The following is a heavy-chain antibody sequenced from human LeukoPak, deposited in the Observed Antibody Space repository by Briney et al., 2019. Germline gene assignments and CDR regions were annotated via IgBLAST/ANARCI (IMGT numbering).Heavy chain of an antibody. CDR3: VRVGSSSSGGPDY. Sequence: GGSLRLSCAASGFTFSSYSMNWVRQAPGKGLEWVSSISSSSSYIYYADSVKGRFTISRDNAKNSLYLQMNSLRAEDTAVYYCVRVGSSSSGGPDYWGQGTLVTVSS. CDR2: ISSSSSYI. V-gene: IGHV3-21*01. J-gene: IGHJ4*02. D-gene: IGHD6-6*01. CDR1: GFTFSSYS.